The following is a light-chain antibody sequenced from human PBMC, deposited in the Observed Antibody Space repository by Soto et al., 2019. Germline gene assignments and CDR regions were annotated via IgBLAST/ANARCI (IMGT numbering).Light chain of an antibody. V-gene: IGKV3-11*01. Sequence: EIVLTQSPATLSLSPGERATLSCRASQSVSSYLAWYQQKPGQAPRLLISDASNRATGIPDRFGGSGSGTDFTLTISSLEPEDFAVYYCHQRSKWPLTFGGGTKVDI. CDR2: DAS. CDR1: QSVSSY. J-gene: IGKJ4*01. CDR3: HQRSKWPLT.